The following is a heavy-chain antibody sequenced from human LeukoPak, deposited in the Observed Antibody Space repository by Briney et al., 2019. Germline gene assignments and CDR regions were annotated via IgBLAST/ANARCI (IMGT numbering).Heavy chain of an antibody. V-gene: IGHV3-21*01. Sequence: GGSLRLSCAASGFTFSSYSMNWVCQAPGKGLEWVSSISSSSSYIYYADSVKGRFTISRDNAKNSLYLQMNSLRAEDTAVYYCARDGEAARAFDIWGQGTMVTVSS. CDR2: ISSSSSYI. CDR1: GFTFSSYS. CDR3: ARDGEAARAFDI. D-gene: IGHD6-6*01. J-gene: IGHJ3*02.